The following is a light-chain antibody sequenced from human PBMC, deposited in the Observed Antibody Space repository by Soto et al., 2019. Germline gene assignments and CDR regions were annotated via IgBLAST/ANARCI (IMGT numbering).Light chain of an antibody. CDR3: QQYNKWIT. Sequence: EIMLTQSPATLSVSPVERAILSCRASQSISINLAWYQQKPGQAPRLLIYAASNRATGVPARFSGSWSGTEFTLTISSLQSEDFAVYCCQQYNKWITFGQGTRLEI. CDR2: AAS. J-gene: IGKJ5*01. V-gene: IGKV3-15*01. CDR1: QSISIN.